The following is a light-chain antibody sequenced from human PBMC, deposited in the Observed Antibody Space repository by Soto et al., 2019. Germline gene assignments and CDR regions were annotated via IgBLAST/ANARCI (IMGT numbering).Light chain of an antibody. CDR2: GAS. V-gene: IGKV1-9*01. CDR3: QQINSYPYT. CDR1: QGISSY. J-gene: IGKJ2*01. Sequence: DIQLTQSPSFLSTSVGDRVTITCRASQGISSYLAWYQQKPGKAPKLLIYGASTLQSGVPSRFSGSGSGTEFTLTISSLQSEDFATYYCQQINSYPYTFGQGTKVDI.